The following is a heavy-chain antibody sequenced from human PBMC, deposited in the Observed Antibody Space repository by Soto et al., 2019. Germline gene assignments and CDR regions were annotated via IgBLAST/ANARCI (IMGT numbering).Heavy chain of an antibody. J-gene: IGHJ4*02. D-gene: IGHD3-22*01. CDR2: IYYSGST. CDR1: GGSISSSSYY. V-gene: IGHV4-39*01. Sequence: SETLSLTCTVSGGSISSSSYYWGWIRQPPGKGLEWIGSIYYSGSTYYNPSLKSRVTISVDTSKNQFSLKLSSVTAADTAVYYCARSYYYDSSGYFDYWGQGTLVTVSS. CDR3: ARSYYYDSSGYFDY.